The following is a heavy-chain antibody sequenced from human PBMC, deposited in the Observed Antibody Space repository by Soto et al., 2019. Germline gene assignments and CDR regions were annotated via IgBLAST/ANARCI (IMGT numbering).Heavy chain of an antibody. CDR3: AISSGYADWFDP. CDR1: GGSISSGGYY. CDR2: IYYSGST. V-gene: IGHV4-31*03. J-gene: IGHJ5*02. D-gene: IGHD3-22*01. Sequence: QVQLQESGPGLVKPSQTLSLTCTVSGGSISSGGYYWSWIRQHPGKGLEWIGYIYYSGSTYYNPSLQSRGTISVDTSKNQFSLKLRSVTAADTAVYYCAISSGYADWFDPWGQGTLVTVSS.